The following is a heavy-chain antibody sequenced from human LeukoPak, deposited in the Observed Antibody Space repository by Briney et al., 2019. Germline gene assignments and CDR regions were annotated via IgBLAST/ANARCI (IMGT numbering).Heavy chain of an antibody. V-gene: IGHV3-15*01. CDR2: IKSKTDGGTT. D-gene: IGHD5-12*01. CDR1: GFTFSNAW. Sequence: GGSLRLPCAASGFTFSNAWMSWVRKAPGKGLEWVGRIKSKTDGGTTDYAAPVKGRFTISRDDSKNTLYLQMDRLQIEDTALYYCTTRVATTNDNWGQGTLVTVSS. CDR3: TTRVATTNDN. J-gene: IGHJ4*02.